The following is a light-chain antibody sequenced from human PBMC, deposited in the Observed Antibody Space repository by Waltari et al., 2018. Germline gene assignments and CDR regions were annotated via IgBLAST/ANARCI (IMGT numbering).Light chain of an antibody. V-gene: IGKV3-15*01. Sequence: EVVMTQSPATLSVFPGESATLSCRASQTVSSNLALYQQRPGQAPRLLIFDASTRVPSVPARFSGSGSGTEFTLTIRSLQSEDSAVYYCQQYNRWPPITFGQGTRLEIK. CDR3: QQYNRWPPIT. CDR2: DAS. J-gene: IGKJ5*01. CDR1: QTVSSN.